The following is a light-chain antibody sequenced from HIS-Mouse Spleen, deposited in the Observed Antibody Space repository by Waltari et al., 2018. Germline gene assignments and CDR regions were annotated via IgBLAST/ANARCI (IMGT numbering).Light chain of an antibody. Sequence: QSALTQPASVSGSPGQSITISCTGTISDVGGYNYVSWYQQHPGKAPKLLIYDVSNRPSGVCNRFPGAKSGNTASLTISGLQAEDEADYYCSSYTSSSFNVVFGGGTKLTVL. V-gene: IGLV2-14*03. CDR3: SSYTSSSFNVV. CDR2: DVS. CDR1: ISDVGGYNY. J-gene: IGLJ2*01.